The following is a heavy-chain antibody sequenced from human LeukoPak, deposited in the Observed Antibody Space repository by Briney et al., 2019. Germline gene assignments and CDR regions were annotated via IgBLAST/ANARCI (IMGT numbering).Heavy chain of an antibody. CDR1: GFTFSSYA. CDR2: IQYDGTNK. Sequence: GGSLRLSCAASGFTFSSYAMHWVRQAPGKGLEWVTFIQYDGTNKYYADSVKGRFTISRDNSKNTLYLQMNSLRPEDTAVYYCARDEGEIWFGEYPGLGHYYMDVWGKGTTVTISS. CDR3: ARDEGEIWFGEYPGLGHYYMDV. V-gene: IGHV3-30*02. J-gene: IGHJ6*03. D-gene: IGHD3-10*01.